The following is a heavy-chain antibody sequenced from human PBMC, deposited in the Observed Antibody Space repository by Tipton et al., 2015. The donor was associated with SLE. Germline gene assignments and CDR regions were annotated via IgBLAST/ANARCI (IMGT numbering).Heavy chain of an antibody. CDR2: IYYSGST. CDR3: ARDGDSSGYDL. J-gene: IGHJ4*02. Sequence: TLSLTCTVSGGSIRSYYWSWIRRPPGKGLAWIGYIYYSGSTNYNPSLKSRVTISVDTSKNQFSLKLSSVTAADTAVYYCARDGDSSGYDLWGQGTLVTVSS. CDR1: GGSIRSYY. V-gene: IGHV4-59*01. D-gene: IGHD3-22*01.